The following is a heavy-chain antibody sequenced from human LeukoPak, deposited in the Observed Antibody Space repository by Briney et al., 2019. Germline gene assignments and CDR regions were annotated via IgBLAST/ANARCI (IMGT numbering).Heavy chain of an antibody. D-gene: IGHD3-9*01. CDR3: ARVAPVVLRYFESGAFDI. V-gene: IGHV3-23*01. J-gene: IGHJ3*02. CDR1: GFTFSSYA. CDR2: ISGSGGST. Sequence: GGSLRLSCAASGFTFSSYAMSWVRQAPGKGLEWVSAISGSGGSTYYADSVKGRFTISRDNSKNTLYLQMNSLRAEDTAVYYCARVAPVVLRYFESGAFDIWGQGTMVTVSS.